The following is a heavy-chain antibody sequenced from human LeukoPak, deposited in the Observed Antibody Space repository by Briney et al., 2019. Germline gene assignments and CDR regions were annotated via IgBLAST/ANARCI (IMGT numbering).Heavy chain of an antibody. CDR1: GGSISSNSYY. CDR3: ARRIYTGYCSSTSCYYWFDP. Sequence: SETLSLTCTVSGGSISSNSYYWGWIRQPPGKGLEWIGSIYYSGSTYYNPSLKSRVTISVDTSKNQFSLKLSSVTAADTAVYYCARRIYTGYCSSTSCYYWFDPWGQGTLVTVSS. J-gene: IGHJ5*02. D-gene: IGHD2-2*01. CDR2: IYYSGST. V-gene: IGHV4-39*01.